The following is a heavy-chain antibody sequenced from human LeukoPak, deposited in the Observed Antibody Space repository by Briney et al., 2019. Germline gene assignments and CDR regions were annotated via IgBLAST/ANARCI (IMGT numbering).Heavy chain of an antibody. D-gene: IGHD1-1*01. Sequence: SETLSLTCTASGYSLSSGYYWGWIRQPPGKGLEWIGSIYYSGSTYYNPSLKSRVTISVDTSKNQFSLKLSSVTAADTAVYYCARQDWNDEIIDYWGQGTLVTVSS. CDR2: IYYSGST. V-gene: IGHV4-38-2*02. CDR3: ARQDWNDEIIDY. J-gene: IGHJ4*02. CDR1: GYSLSSGYY.